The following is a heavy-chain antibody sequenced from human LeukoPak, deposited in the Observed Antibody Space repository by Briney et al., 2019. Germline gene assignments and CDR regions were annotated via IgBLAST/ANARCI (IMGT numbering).Heavy chain of an antibody. CDR2: VNLNSGGT. J-gene: IGHJ6*03. CDR3: ARARGGRPLLGYYYYMDG. Sequence: ASVKVSCKASGYTFTSYYMHWVRQAPAQGLERMGWVNLNSGGTNYAQKFQGRVTMTRDTSISTAYMELSRLRSDDTAVYYCARARGGRPLLGYYYYMDGWGKGTTVTISS. V-gene: IGHV1-2*02. CDR1: GYTFTSYY. D-gene: IGHD7-27*01.